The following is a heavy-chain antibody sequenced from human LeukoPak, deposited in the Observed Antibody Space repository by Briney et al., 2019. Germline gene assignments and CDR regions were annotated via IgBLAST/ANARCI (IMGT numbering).Heavy chain of an antibody. CDR1: GYTLTGYY. D-gene: IGHD3-22*01. J-gene: IGHJ3*02. Sequence: ALVKVSCKASGYTLTGYYIHWVRQAPGQGLEWMGRINPKTGGTNYAQKFHGRVTMTRDTSISTVCMELSRLRYDDTAVFYCARERLYGFEIWGQGTMVTVSS. CDR3: ARERLYGFEI. CDR2: INPKTGGT. V-gene: IGHV1-2*06.